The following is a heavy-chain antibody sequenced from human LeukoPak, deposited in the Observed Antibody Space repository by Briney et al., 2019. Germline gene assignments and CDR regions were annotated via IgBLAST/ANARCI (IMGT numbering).Heavy chain of an antibody. V-gene: IGHV1-2*02. Sequence: ASVKVSCKASGYTFTGYYMHWVRQAPGQGLEWMGWINPNSGGTNYAQKFQGRVTMARDTSISTAYMELSRLRSDDTAVYYCARVVSRITIFGVVTAPYYYYRDVWGKGTTVTVSS. CDR3: ARVVSRITIFGVVTAPYYYYRDV. CDR1: GYTFTGYY. CDR2: INPNSGGT. J-gene: IGHJ6*03. D-gene: IGHD3-3*01.